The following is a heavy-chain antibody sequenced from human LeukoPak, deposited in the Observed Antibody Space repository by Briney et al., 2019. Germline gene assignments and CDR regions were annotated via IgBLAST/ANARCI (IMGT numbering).Heavy chain of an antibody. CDR1: GGSFSGYY. D-gene: IGHD3-3*01. CDR2: INHSGST. Sequence: SETRSLTCAVYGGSFSGYYWSWIRQPPGKGLEWIGEINHSGSTNYNPSLKSRVTISVDTSKNQFSLKLSSVTAADTAVHYCARWYYDFWSGYYVDYWGQGTLVTVSS. J-gene: IGHJ4*02. V-gene: IGHV4-34*01. CDR3: ARWYYDFWSGYYVDY.